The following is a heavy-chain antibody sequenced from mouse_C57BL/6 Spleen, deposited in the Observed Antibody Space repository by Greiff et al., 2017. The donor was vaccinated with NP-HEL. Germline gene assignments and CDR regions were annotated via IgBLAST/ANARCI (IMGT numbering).Heavy chain of an antibody. D-gene: IGHD1-1*01. CDR3: ARNPRPGSSYLRGYAMDY. V-gene: IGHV1-26*01. CDR1: GYTFTDYY. CDR2: INPNNGGT. J-gene: IGHJ4*01. Sequence: VQLQQSGPELVKPGASVKISCKASGYTFTDYYMNWVKQSHGKSLEWIGDINPNNGGTSYNQKFKGKATLTVDKSSSTAYMELRSLTSEDSAVYYCARNPRPGSSYLRGYAMDYWGQGTSVTVSS.